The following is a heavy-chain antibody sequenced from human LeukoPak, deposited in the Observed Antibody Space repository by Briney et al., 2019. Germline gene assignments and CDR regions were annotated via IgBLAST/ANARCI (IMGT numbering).Heavy chain of an antibody. CDR2: INHSGST. D-gene: IGHD2-21*01. CDR1: GGSFSGYY. Sequence: PSETLSLTCAVYGGSFSGYYWSWIRQSPGKGLEWIGEINHSGSTNYNPSPESRVTISVDKSKNQFSLKLSSATAADPAVYYCAGVRERSYFDYFDYWGQGTLVTVSS. J-gene: IGHJ4*02. V-gene: IGHV4-34*01. CDR3: AGVRERSYFDYFDY.